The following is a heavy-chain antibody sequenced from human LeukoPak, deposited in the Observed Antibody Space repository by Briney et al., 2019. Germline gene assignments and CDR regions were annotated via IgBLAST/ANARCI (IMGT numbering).Heavy chain of an antibody. V-gene: IGHV1-69*05. CDR3: AREPYCGGDCYSRAFDY. CDR1: GYTFTGFY. CDR2: IIPIFGTA. D-gene: IGHD2-21*01. J-gene: IGHJ4*02. Sequence: GASVKVSCKASGYTFTGFYMHWLRQAPGQGLEWMGGIIPIFGTANYAQKFQGRVTITTDESTSTAYMELSSLRSEDTAVYYCAREPYCGGDCYSRAFDYWGQGTLVTVSS.